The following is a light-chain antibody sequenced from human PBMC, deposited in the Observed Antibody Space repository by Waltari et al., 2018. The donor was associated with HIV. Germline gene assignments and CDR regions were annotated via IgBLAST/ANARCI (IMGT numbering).Light chain of an antibody. J-gene: IGLJ2*01. V-gene: IGLV3-21*02. CDR1: RIGRKS. Sequence: SYVLTQPPSLSLAPGQTATITCGGDRIGRKSVHWYQQKPGQAPVLVVYDDSDRPSGIPERFSGANSENMATLSITRVEAGDEADYFCQVWDSRNDQVVIGGGTKLTVL. CDR3: QVWDSRNDQVV. CDR2: DDS.